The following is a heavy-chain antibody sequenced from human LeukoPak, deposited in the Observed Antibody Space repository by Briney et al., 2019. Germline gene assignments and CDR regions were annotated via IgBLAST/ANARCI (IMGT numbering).Heavy chain of an antibody. J-gene: IGHJ5*02. CDR2: IYYSGST. Sequence: SETLSLTCTVSGGSISSYYWSWIRQPPGKGLEWIGYIYYSGSTNYSPSLKSRVTISVDTSKNQLSLKLSSVTAADTAVYYCARHSGSYYVWFDPWGQGTLVTVSS. CDR1: GGSISSYY. D-gene: IGHD1-26*01. V-gene: IGHV4-59*08. CDR3: ARHSGSYYVWFDP.